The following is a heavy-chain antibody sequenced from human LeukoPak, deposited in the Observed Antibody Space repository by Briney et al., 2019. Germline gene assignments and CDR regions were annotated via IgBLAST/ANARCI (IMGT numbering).Heavy chain of an antibody. V-gene: IGHV4-38-2*02. J-gene: IGHJ4*02. D-gene: IGHD3-22*01. Sequence: SETLSLTCSVSGYSISSGYYWGWIRQPPGKGLEWIGNIYRSGSTNYNPSLKSRVTISVDTSKNQFSLKLSSVTAADTAVYYCARERYYYDSSGYYRPPYFDYWGQGTLVTVSS. CDR2: IYRSGST. CDR1: GYSISSGYY. CDR3: ARERYYYDSSGYYRPPYFDY.